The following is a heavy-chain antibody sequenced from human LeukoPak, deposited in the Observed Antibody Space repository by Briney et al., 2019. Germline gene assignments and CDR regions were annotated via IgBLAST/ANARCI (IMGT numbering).Heavy chain of an antibody. Sequence: ASVKVSCKASGYTFTSYGISWVRQAPGQGLEWMGWISAYNGNTNYAQKLQGRVTMTTDTSTSTAYMELRSLRSDDTAVYYCAREGYCSGGGCYSAEYFQHWGQGTLVTVSS. J-gene: IGHJ1*01. CDR3: AREGYCSGGGCYSAEYFQH. D-gene: IGHD2-15*01. CDR2: ISAYNGNT. CDR1: GYTFTSYG. V-gene: IGHV1-18*04.